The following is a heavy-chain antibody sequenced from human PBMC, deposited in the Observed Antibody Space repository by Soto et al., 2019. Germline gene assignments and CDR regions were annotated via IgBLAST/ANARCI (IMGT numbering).Heavy chain of an antibody. D-gene: IGHD4-17*01. Sequence: LSLTCTVSGGSISSGGYYWSWIRQHPGKGLEWIGYIYYSGSTYYNPSLKSRVTISVDTSKNQFSLKLSSVTAADTAVYYCARSVRDDYGDYGGWFDPWGQGTLVTVSS. CDR1: GGSISSGGYY. CDR2: IYYSGST. V-gene: IGHV4-31*03. CDR3: ARSVRDDYGDYGGWFDP. J-gene: IGHJ5*02.